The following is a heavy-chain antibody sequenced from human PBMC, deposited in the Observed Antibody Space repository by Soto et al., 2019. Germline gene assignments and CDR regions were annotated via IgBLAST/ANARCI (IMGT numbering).Heavy chain of an antibody. J-gene: IGHJ6*02. CDR3: ARDISYCTNGECPEYYYYGMDV. CDR1: GYTFTSYY. D-gene: IGHD2-8*01. V-gene: IGHV1-46*01. Sequence: ASVKVSCKASGYTFTSYYMHWVRQAPGQGLEWMGIINPSGGSTSYAQKFQGRVTMTRDTSTSTVYMELSSLRSEDTAVYYCARDISYCTNGECPEYYYYGMDVWGQGTTVTVSS. CDR2: INPSGGST.